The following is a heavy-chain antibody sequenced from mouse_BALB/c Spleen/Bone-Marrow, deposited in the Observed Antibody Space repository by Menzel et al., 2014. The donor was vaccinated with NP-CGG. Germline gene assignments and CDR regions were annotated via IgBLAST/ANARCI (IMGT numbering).Heavy chain of an antibody. CDR2: ISYDGSN. CDR1: GYSITSGYY. V-gene: IGHV3-6*02. D-gene: IGHD2-3*01. J-gene: IGHJ4*01. CDR3: AREGIYDGYWDYAMDY. Sequence: DSGPGLVKPSQSLSLTCSVTGYSITSGYYWNWIRQFPGNTLEWMGYISYDGSNNYNPSLKNRISITRDTSKNQFFLKLNSVTTEDTATYYCAREGIYDGYWDYAMDYWGQGTSVTVSS.